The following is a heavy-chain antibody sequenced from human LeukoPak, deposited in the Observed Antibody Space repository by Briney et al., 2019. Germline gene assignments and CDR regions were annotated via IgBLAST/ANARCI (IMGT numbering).Heavy chain of an antibody. J-gene: IGHJ3*01. CDR2: IKEDGSEE. Sequence: GGSLRLSCAASGFNFNTYWMTWVRQAPGKGLEWVANIKEDGSEEYYADSVKGRFTISRDNAKNSLYLQMNSLRAEDTAVYYCARPRYCNSISCYFHAFDVWGQGTMVTVSS. V-gene: IGHV3-7*01. D-gene: IGHD2-2*01. CDR3: ARPRYCNSISCYFHAFDV. CDR1: GFNFNTYW.